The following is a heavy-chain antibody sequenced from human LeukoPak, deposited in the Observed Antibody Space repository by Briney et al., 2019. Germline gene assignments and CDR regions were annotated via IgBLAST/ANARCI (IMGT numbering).Heavy chain of an antibody. CDR3: ARAMITGFDY. Sequence: ETLSLTCAVSGYSIRSGYYWGWIRQAPGKGLEWVSSISSSSSYIYYADSVKGRFTISRDNAKNSLYLQMNSLRAEDTAVYYCARAMITGFDYWGQGTLVTVSS. CDR2: ISSSSSYI. V-gene: IGHV3-21*01. CDR1: GYSIRSGYY. J-gene: IGHJ4*02. D-gene: IGHD1-20*01.